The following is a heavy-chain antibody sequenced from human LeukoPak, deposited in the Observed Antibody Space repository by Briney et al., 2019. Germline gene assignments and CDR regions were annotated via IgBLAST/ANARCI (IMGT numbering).Heavy chain of an antibody. CDR2: ISAYNGNT. J-gene: IGHJ6*02. Sequence: ASVKVSCKASGYTFTSYGISWVRQAPGQGLEWMGLISAYNGNTNYAQKLQGRVTMTTDTSTSTAYMELRSLRSDDTAVYYCARCWGVPAAQQRYYYYGMDVWGQGTTVTVSS. CDR3: ARCWGVPAAQQRYYYYGMDV. CDR1: GYTFTSYG. D-gene: IGHD2-2*01. V-gene: IGHV1-18*01.